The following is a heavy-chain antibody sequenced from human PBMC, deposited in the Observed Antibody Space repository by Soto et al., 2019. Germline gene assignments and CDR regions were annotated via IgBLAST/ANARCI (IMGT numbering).Heavy chain of an antibody. CDR3: ARDSPPQSRFLEWSGGWFDP. V-gene: IGHV1-46*01. J-gene: IGHJ5*02. Sequence: ASVKVSCKASGYTFTSYYMHWVRQAPGQGLEWMGIINPSGGSTSYAQKFQGRVTMTRDTSTSTVYMELSSLRSEDTAVYYCARDSPPQSRFLEWSGGWFDPWGQGTLVTVSS. CDR1: GYTFTSYY. CDR2: INPSGGST. D-gene: IGHD3-3*01.